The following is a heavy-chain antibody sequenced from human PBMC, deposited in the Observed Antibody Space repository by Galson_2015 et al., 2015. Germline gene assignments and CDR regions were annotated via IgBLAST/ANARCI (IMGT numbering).Heavy chain of an antibody. CDR2: IIPIFGTA. CDR3: ARGGSSSLSYYYYYMDV. Sequence: SCKASGGTFSSNAISWVRQAPGQGLEWMGGIIPIFGTANYAQKFQGRVTITADKSTSTAYMELSSLRSEDTAVYYCARGGSSSLSYYYYYMDVWGKGTTVTVSS. CDR1: GGTFSSNA. J-gene: IGHJ6*03. D-gene: IGHD6-13*01. V-gene: IGHV1-69*06.